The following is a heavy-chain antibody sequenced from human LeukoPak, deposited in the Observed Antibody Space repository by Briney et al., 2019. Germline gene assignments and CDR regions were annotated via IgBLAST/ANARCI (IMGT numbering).Heavy chain of an antibody. J-gene: IGHJ6*02. CDR2: IKQDGSEK. CDR1: GFTFSSYW. Sequence: GGSLRLSCAASGFTFSSYWMIWVRQAPGKGLEWVANIKQDGSEKYYVDSVKGRFTISRDNAKNSLYLQMNSLRAEDTAVYYCARDLQVTSAYGMDVWGQGTTVTVSS. D-gene: IGHD4-17*01. V-gene: IGHV3-7*01. CDR3: ARDLQVTSAYGMDV.